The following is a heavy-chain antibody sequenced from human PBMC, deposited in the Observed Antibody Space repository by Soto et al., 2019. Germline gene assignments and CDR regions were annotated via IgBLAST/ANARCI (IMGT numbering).Heavy chain of an antibody. CDR3: ARGAYLNWFDP. CDR1: GFTFSSYS. V-gene: IGHV3-48*01. J-gene: IGHJ5*02. Sequence: GGSLRLSCAASGFTFSSYSMNWVRQAPGKGLEWVSDSVKGRFTISRDNAKNSLYLQMNSLRAEDTAVYYCARGAYLNWFDPWRQGTLVTVSS.